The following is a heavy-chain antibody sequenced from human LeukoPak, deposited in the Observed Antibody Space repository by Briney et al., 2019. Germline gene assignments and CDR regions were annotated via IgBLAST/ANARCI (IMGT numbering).Heavy chain of an antibody. V-gene: IGHV1-69*13. CDR2: IIPIFGTA. CDR3: ARNGACSSTSCSNYYYYGMDV. CDR1: GYTFTSYA. J-gene: IGHJ6*02. Sequence: SVKVSCKASGYTFTSYAISWVRQAPGQGLEWMGGIIPIFGTANYAQKFQGRVTITADESTSTAYMELSSLRSEDTAVYYCARNGACSSTSCSNYYYYGMDVWGQGTTVTVSS. D-gene: IGHD2-2*01.